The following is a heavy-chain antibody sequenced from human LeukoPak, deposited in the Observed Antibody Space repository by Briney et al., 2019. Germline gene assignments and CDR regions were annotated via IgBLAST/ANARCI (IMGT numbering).Heavy chain of an antibody. CDR2: IYYSXSTTPSGTA. V-gene: IGHV4-59*08. J-gene: IGHJ4*02. Sequence: PSETLSLTCSVSGGPISSYYWSWIRQPPGKGLEWIGYIYYSXSTTPSGTATYNPSLESRVTISVDTSKNQFSLKLRSVIAADAAVYYCARSEEMATTRGGFDYWGQGTLVTVSS. CDR3: ARSEEMATTRGGFDY. CDR1: GGPISSYY. D-gene: IGHD5-24*01.